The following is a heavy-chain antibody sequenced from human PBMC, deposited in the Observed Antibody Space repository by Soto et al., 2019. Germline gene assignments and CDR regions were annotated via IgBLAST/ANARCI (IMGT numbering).Heavy chain of an antibody. CDR2: ILSHGGTT. CDR3: VKDISLAVPVIHYFDY. V-gene: IGHV3-64D*06. CDR1: GFTFSDYG. J-gene: IGHJ4*02. Sequence: GGSLRLSCSVSGFTFSDYGMHWVRQAPGKGLEFDSAILSHGGTTYYADSVRGRFTISRDNSKNTLYLQMSSLRVDDTAVYYCVKDISLAVPVIHYFDYWGQGTLVTVSS. D-gene: IGHD6-19*01.